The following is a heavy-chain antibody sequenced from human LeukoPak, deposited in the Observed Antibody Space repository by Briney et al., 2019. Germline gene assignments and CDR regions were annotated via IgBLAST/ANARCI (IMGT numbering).Heavy chain of an antibody. D-gene: IGHD3-10*01. CDR1: GYTFTGYY. CDR3: ARGPYYYGSGSYYYYYYMDV. J-gene: IGHJ6*03. Sequence: ASVKVSCKASGYTFTGYYMHWVRQAPGQGLEWMGWMNPNSGNTGYAQKFQGRVTITRNTSISTAYMELSSLRSEDTAVYYCARGPYYYGSGSYYYYYYMDVWGKGTTVTISS. CDR2: MNPNSGNT. V-gene: IGHV1-8*03.